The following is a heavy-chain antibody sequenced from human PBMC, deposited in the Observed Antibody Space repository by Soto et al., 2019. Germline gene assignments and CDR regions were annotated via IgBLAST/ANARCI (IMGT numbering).Heavy chain of an antibody. D-gene: IGHD4-17*01. V-gene: IGHV4-34*01. Sequence: SETLSLTCAVYGGSFSGYYWSWIRQPPGKGLEWIGEINHSGSTNYNPSLKSRVTISVDTSKNQFSLKLSSVTAADTAVYYCARGYGGPFDYWDQGTLVTVSS. J-gene: IGHJ4*02. CDR1: GGSFSGYY. CDR2: INHSGST. CDR3: ARGYGGPFDY.